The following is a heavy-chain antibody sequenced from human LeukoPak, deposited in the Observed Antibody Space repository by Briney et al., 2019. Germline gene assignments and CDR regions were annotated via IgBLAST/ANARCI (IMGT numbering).Heavy chain of an antibody. CDR3: AKDSSLEANYDFWSGYYDY. D-gene: IGHD3-3*01. CDR2: ISWDGGST. J-gene: IGHJ4*02. V-gene: IGHV3-43D*04. CDR1: GFAFDDYA. Sequence: GGSLRLSCAASGFAFDDYAMHWVRQAPGKGLEWVSLISWDGGSTYYADSVKGRFTISRDNSKNSLYLQMNSLRAEDTALYYCAKDSSLEANYDFWSGYYDYWGQGTLVTVSS.